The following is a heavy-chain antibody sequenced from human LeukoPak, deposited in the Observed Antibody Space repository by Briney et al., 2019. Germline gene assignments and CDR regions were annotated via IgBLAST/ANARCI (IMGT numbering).Heavy chain of an antibody. CDR3: ARDRNYAFDY. J-gene: IGHJ4*02. CDR1: GFTFSTYP. Sequence: GGSLRLSCAASGFTFSTYPMNWVRQAPGKGLEWVSHISSSTSNIQYADSVKGRFTISRDNAKNSLFLQMNSLRDEDTAVYYCARDRNYAFDYWGQGTLVTVSS. V-gene: IGHV3-48*02. D-gene: IGHD1-7*01. CDR2: ISSSTSNI.